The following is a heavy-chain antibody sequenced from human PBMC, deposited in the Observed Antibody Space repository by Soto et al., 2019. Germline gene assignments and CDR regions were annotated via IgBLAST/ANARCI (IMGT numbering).Heavy chain of an antibody. CDR2: ISYSGST. D-gene: IGHD3-3*01. V-gene: IGHV4-31*03. J-gene: IGHJ4*02. CDR3: ARDYYDFWSGISRYYFDY. CDR1: GGSICIGGYY. Sequence: PSKTLSLTCTVSGGSICIGGYYWSGILQHPGQGMEWIGYISYSGSTYYNPSLKSRVTMSVDTSKNQFSLKLSSVTAADTAVYYCARDYYDFWSGISRYYFDYWGQGTLVNLSA.